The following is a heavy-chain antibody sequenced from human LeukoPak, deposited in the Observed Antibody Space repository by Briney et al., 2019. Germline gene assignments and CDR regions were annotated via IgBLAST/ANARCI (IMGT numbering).Heavy chain of an antibody. CDR1: GGSISSHY. V-gene: IGHV4-59*11. J-gene: IGHJ4*02. CDR3: ARITGTSLLFDY. CDR2: TYYSGST. D-gene: IGHD1-7*01. Sequence: SETLSLTCTVSGGSISSHYWSWIRQPPGKGLEWIGYTYYSGSTNYNPSLKSRVTISVDTSKNQFSLKLSSVTAADTAVYYCARITGTSLLFDYWGQGTLVTISS.